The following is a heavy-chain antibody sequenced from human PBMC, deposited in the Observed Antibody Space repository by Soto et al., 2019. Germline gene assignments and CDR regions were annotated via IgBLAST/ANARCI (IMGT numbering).Heavy chain of an antibody. CDR1: GFTFSSYG. J-gene: IGHJ4*02. CDR3: AKDRVRYDFWSGYYPADY. V-gene: IGHV3-30*18. CDR2: ISYDGSNK. Sequence: GGSLRLSCAASGFTFSSYGMHWVRQAPGKGLEWVAVISYDGSNKYYADSVKGRFTISRDNSKNTLYLQMNSLRAEDTAVYYCAKDRVRYDFWSGYYPADYWGQGTLVTV. D-gene: IGHD3-3*01.